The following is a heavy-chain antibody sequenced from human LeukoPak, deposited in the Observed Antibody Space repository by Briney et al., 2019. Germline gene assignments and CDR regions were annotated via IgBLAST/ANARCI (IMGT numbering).Heavy chain of an antibody. CDR3: ARGPYDSSGYYVY. CDR1: GFTFSSYA. CDR2: ISYDGSNK. Sequence: GGSLRLSCAASGFTFSSYAMHWVRQAPGKGLEWVAVISYDGSNKYYADSVKGRFTISRDNSKSTLYLQMNSLRAEDTAVYYCARGPYDSSGYYVYWGQGTLVTVSS. J-gene: IGHJ4*02. D-gene: IGHD3-22*01. V-gene: IGHV3-30-3*01.